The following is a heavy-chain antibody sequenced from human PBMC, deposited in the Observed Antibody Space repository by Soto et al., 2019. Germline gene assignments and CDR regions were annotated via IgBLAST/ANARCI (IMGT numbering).Heavy chain of an antibody. J-gene: IGHJ6*02. CDR3: SRGHSTDCSKGVCSFFYNHEMDV. CDR1: GYSFTDYH. D-gene: IGHD2-8*01. CDR2: INPKSGGA. Sequence: QVQLVQSGAEVKKPGASVRVSCKASGYSFTDYHIHWVRQAPGQGLEWLGRINPKSGGASTAQKFQGWVTMTKDRSISTVYMELTRLTSDDTAVYFCSRGHSTDCSKGVCSFFYNHEMDVWGQGTTVTVSS. V-gene: IGHV1-2*04.